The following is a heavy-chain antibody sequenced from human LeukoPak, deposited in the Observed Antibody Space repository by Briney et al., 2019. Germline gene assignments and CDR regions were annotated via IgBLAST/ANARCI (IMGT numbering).Heavy chain of an antibody. V-gene: IGHV3-48*01. CDR1: GFTFSSYS. CDR3: ARDWDTSGYYHNFDY. CDR2: ISSSSSTI. J-gene: IGHJ4*02. D-gene: IGHD3-22*01. Sequence: GGSLRLSCAASGFTFSSYSMNWVRQAPGKGLEWVSYISSSSSTIYYADSVKGRFTISRDNAKNSLYLQMNSLRAEDTAVYYCARDWDTSGYYHNFDYWGQGTLVTVSS.